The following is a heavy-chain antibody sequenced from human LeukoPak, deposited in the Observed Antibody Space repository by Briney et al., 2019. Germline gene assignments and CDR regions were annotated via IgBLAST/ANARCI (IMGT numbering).Heavy chain of an antibody. D-gene: IGHD1-26*01. CDR3: ARDRGIVGAKPIFDN. V-gene: IGHV1-18*01. J-gene: IGHJ4*02. CDR2: ISAYSGNT. Sequence: ASVKVSCKTSGYTFTSDNINWVRQAPGQGLEWMGWISAYSGNTNYAQKLQGRVTMTTDTSTNTAYMDLRGLISDDTAVYYCARDRGIVGAKPIFDNWGQGTLVTVSS. CDR1: GYTFTSDN.